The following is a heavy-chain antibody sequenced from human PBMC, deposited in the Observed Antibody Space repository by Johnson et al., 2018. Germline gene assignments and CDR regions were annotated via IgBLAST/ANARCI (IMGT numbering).Heavy chain of an antibody. CDR2: IYPGDSDT. V-gene: IGHV5-51*01. CDR3: ARQLGDCGGDCYSPHDAFDI. Sequence: VQLVESGAEVKKQGESLKISCKGSGYSFTSYWIGWVRQMPGKGLEWMGIIYPGDSDTRYSPSFQGQVTIQADKSISTAYLQWSSLKASDTAMYYCARQLGDCGGDCYSPHDAFDIWGQGTMVTVSS. CDR1: GYSFTSYW. D-gene: IGHD2-21*02. J-gene: IGHJ3*02.